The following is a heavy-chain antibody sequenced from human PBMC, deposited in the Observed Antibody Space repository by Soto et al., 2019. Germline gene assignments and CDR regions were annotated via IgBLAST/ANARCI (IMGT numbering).Heavy chain of an antibody. CDR3: ASHPDAVCGYFNF. CDR2: IYYTGSA. J-gene: IGHJ4*02. V-gene: IGHV4-39*01. Sequence: ETLSLTCTVSGDSISSTSYSWAWIRQTPGKGLEWIWSIYYTGSADYNQSLKSRFNISVDNAKNQFYLKLTSVTAADTAVYYCASHPDAVCGYFNFWGQGTLVTVSS. CDR1: GDSISSTSYS. D-gene: IGHD3-9*01.